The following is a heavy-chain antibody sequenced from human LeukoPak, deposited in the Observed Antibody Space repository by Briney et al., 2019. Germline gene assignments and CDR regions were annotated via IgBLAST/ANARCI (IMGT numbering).Heavy chain of an antibody. Sequence: PSQTLSLTCTVSGGSISSGGYYWSWIRQHPGKGLERIGYIYYSGSTYYNPSLKSRVTISVDTSKNQFSLKLSSVTAADTAVYYCARAVAARNHLYYYYYGMDVWGQGTTVTVSS. J-gene: IGHJ6*02. CDR3: ARAVAARNHLYYYYYGMDV. V-gene: IGHV4-31*03. CDR2: IYYSGST. D-gene: IGHD6-6*01. CDR1: GGSISSGGYY.